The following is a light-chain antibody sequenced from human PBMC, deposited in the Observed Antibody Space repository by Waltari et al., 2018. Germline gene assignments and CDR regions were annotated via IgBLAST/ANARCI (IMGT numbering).Light chain of an antibody. CDR1: QGISSY. CDR2: AAS. Sequence: AIRITQSPSSLSASTGDRVTIPCRASQGISSYLDWYQQKPGKAPKVLIYAASTLQSGVPSRFSGSGSGTDFTLTISCLQSEDFAIYYCQQYYSNPATFGQGTKVEIK. V-gene: IGKV1-8*01. J-gene: IGKJ1*01. CDR3: QQYYSNPAT.